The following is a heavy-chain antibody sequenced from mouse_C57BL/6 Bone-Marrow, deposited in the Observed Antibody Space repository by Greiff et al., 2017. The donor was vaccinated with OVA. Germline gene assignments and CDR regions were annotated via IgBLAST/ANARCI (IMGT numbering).Heavy chain of an antibody. J-gene: IGHJ4*01. CDR2: ISRGSSTI. CDR1: GFTFSDYG. D-gene: IGHD1-1*01. Sequence: EVKLVESGGGLVKPGGSLKLSCAASGFTFSDYGMHWVRQAPEKGLEWVAYISRGSSTIYYADTVKGRFTISRDNATNTLFLQMTSLRSEDTAVYYCARAHLITAGAMDDWGQGTSVTVSS. V-gene: IGHV5-17*01. CDR3: ARAHLITAGAMDD.